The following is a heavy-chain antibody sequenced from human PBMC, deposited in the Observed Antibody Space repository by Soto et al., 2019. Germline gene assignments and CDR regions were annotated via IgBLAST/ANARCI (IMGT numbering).Heavy chain of an antibody. V-gene: IGHV4-39*01. CDR1: GGSISSSTYY. D-gene: IGHD3-16*01. J-gene: IGHJ3*02. CDR2: IYYSGSA. Sequence: SETLSLTCNVSGGSISSSTYYGDWIRQPPGEGLEWIGSIYYSGSAYYIPSLKRRVTISIDTSKSQFSLKLTSVTAADTAVYYCARRLGGAFDIWGQGTMVT. CDR3: ARRLGGAFDI.